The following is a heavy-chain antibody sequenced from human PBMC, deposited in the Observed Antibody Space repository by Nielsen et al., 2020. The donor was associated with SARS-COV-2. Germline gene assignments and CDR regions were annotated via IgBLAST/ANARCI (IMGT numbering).Heavy chain of an antibody. CDR3: AKDPGYDSSGFYYYGMDV. V-gene: IGHV3-64*04. Sequence: GESLKISCSASGFTFSSYAMHWVRQAPGKGLEYVSAISSNGGSTYYADSVKGRFTISRDNSKNTLYLQMNSLRAEDTAVYYCAKDPGYDSSGFYYYGMDVWGQGTTVTVSS. J-gene: IGHJ6*02. CDR1: GFTFSSYA. CDR2: ISSNGGST. D-gene: IGHD3-22*01.